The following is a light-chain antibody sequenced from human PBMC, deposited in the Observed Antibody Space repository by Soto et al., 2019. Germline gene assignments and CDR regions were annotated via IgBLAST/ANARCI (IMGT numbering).Light chain of an antibody. CDR3: QSYDSSLSGGV. CDR1: SSNIGANYD. CDR2: GDS. V-gene: IGLV1-40*01. J-gene: IGLJ3*02. Sequence: QSVLTQPPSVSGAPGQRVAISCTGSSSNIGANYDVHWYQHLPGTAPKLLISGDSNRPSGVPDRFSGSKSGTSASLGITGLQAEDEADYDCQSYDSSLSGGVFGGGTQLTLL.